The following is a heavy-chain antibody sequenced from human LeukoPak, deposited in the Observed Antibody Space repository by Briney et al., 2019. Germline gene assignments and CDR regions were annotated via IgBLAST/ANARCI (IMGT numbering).Heavy chain of an antibody. V-gene: IGHV3-48*01. CDR3: ARDLYGGTGTDMQDY. D-gene: IGHD1-1*01. CDR1: GFTFSSYS. J-gene: IGHJ4*02. Sequence: GGSLRHSCAASGFTFSSYSMNWVRQAPGKGLEWVSYISSSSSTIYYADSVKGRFTISRDNAKNSLYLQMNSLRAEDTAVYYCARDLYGGTGTDMQDYWGQGTLVTVSS. CDR2: ISSSSSTI.